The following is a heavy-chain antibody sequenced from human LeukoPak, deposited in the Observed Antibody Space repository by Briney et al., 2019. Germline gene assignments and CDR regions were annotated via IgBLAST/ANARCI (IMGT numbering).Heavy chain of an antibody. V-gene: IGHV4-59*12. J-gene: IGHJ3*02. D-gene: IGHD3-10*01. CDR2: IYYSGST. Sequence: TSETLSLTCTVSGGSISSYYWSWIRQPPGKGLEWIGYIYYSGSTNYNPSLKSRVTISVDTSKNQFSLKLSSVTAADTAVYYCARSPAKDGSGSPLDAFDIWGQGTMVTVSS. CDR3: ARSPAKDGSGSPLDAFDI. CDR1: GGSISSYY.